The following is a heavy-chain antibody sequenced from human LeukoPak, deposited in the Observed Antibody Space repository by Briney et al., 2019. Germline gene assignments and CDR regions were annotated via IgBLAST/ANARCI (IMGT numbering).Heavy chain of an antibody. CDR1: GGSISSYY. V-gene: IGHV4-4*07. J-gene: IGHJ6*03. CDR3: AREGMVRENNYYYYYMDV. D-gene: IGHD3-10*01. Sequence: SETLSLTCTVSGGSISSYYWSWIRQPAGKGLEWIGRIYTSGSTNYNPSLKSRVTISVDTSKNQFSLKLSSVTAADTAVYYCAREGMVRENNYYYYYMDVWGKGTTVTISS. CDR2: IYTSGST.